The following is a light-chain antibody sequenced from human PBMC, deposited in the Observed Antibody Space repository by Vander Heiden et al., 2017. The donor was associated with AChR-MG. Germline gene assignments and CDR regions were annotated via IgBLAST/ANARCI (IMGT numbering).Light chain of an antibody. J-gene: IGLJ2*01. CDR1: SPNIGAAYA. CDR3: QSYDVSLSAAV. Sequence: QSVLTQPPSVSGAPGQRVTISCTGTSPNIGAAYAVHWYQHLPGTAPKLLIYGNSNRPSGVPDRFSASKSDTSASLAVTGLHPDDEAVYYCQSYDVSLSAAVFGGGTKLTVL. V-gene: IGLV1-40*01. CDR2: GNS.